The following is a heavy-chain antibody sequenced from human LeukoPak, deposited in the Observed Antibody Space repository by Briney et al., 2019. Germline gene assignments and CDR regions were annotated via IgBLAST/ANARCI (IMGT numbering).Heavy chain of an antibody. CDR3: ASERAPYDSSGYLDY. V-gene: IGHV3-30*04. Sequence: GGSLRLSCAASGFTFSSYAMHWVRQAPGKGLEWMAVISYDGSNKYYADSVKGRFTISRDNSKNTLYLQMNSLRAEDTAVYYCASERAPYDSSGYLDYWGQGTLVTVSS. D-gene: IGHD3-22*01. J-gene: IGHJ4*02. CDR1: GFTFSSYA. CDR2: ISYDGSNK.